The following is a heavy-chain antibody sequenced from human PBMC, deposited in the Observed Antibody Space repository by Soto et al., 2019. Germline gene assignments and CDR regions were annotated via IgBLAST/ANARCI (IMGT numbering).Heavy chain of an antibody. Sequence: QVQLVQSGGEVKKPGASVKVSCKASGYTFTSYGISWVRQAPGQGLEWMGWINAYNGNTNYARKLQVRVTMTTDTXXXXXXXXXXXXXXXXXXXXXXXXXXXXXLIDYWGQGTLVTVSS. V-gene: IGHV1-18*01. CDR2: INAYNGNT. J-gene: IGHJ4*02. CDR3: XXXXXXXLIDY. CDR1: GYTFTSYG.